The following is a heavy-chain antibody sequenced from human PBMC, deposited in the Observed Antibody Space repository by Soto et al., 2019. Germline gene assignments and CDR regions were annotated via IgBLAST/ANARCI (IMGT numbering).Heavy chain of an antibody. J-gene: IGHJ3*02. CDR1: GGTLSDHG. D-gene: IGHD3-10*01. CDR3: ARGVYGSGNYYTGPSAFDI. CDR2: TIPVFKTA. Sequence: QVQLEQSGAEVKKPGSSVKVSCKASGGTLSDHGVAWLRQAPGQGLEWMGGTIPVFKTAKYAQKFQGRVTVTADKFTNIAYMELSSLRSEDTAFYFCARGVYGSGNYYTGPSAFDIWGQWTMVIVSS. V-gene: IGHV1-69*06.